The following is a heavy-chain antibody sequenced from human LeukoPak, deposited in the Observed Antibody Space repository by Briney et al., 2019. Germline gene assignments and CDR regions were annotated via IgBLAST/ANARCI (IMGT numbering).Heavy chain of an antibody. CDR2: IIPIFGTA. CDR1: CVTCRSYG. V-gene: IGHV1-69*05. D-gene: IGHD3-3*01. CDR3: AREHRTIPHAFDI. J-gene: IGHJ3*02. Sequence: LVKASCKASCVTCRSYGIWWVRQASGQSLDWKGGIIPIFGTANYAQKFQGRVTITTDESTSTAYMELSSLRSEDTAVYYCAREHRTIPHAFDIWGQGTMVTVSS.